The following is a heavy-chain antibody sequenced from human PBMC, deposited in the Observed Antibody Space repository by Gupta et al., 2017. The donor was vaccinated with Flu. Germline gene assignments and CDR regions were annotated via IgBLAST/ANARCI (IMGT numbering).Heavy chain of an antibody. CDR1: GYTVTGYY. J-gene: IGHJ5*02. Sequence: QVQLVQSGAEVKQPVASAKVSCQASGYTVTGYYMHWVRQAPGQGLEWMGWINPISGGTNYAQKVQGRVTMTRDTSISTAYMGLSRLRSDDTAVYYCATSGSEYQLLYWWFDPWGPGTLVTVSS. CDR3: ATSGSEYQLLYWWFDP. CDR2: INPISGGT. D-gene: IGHD2-2*02. V-gene: IGHV1-2*02.